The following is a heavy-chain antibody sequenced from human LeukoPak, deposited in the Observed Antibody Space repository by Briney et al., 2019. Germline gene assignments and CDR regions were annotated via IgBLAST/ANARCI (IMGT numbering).Heavy chain of an antibody. CDR2: ISSDGNDK. Sequence: PGGSLRLSCAASGVTFRSYGMHWVRQAPGKGLEWVALISSDGNDKLYGESVRGRFTVSRDDSKSTLYLQMSSLRAEDTAVYYCTTKVIRGNSGDDYDDWGQGTLVTVSS. CDR3: TTKVIRGNSGDDYDD. D-gene: IGHD5-12*01. J-gene: IGHJ4*02. CDR1: GVTFRSYG. V-gene: IGHV3-30*03.